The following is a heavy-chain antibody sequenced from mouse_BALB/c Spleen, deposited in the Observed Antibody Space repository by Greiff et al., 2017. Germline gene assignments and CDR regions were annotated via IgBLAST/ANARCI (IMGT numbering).Heavy chain of an antibody. CDR3: ARGLYQGYFDY. Sequence: VQLKESGPELVKPGASVKMSCKASGYTFTSYVMHWVKQKPGQGLEWIGYINPYNDGTKYNEKFKGKATLTSDKSSSTAYMELSSLTSEDSAVYYCARGLYQGYFDYWGQGTTLTVSS. CDR1: GYTFTSYV. V-gene: IGHV1-14*01. CDR2: INPYNDGT. J-gene: IGHJ2*01. D-gene: IGHD3-1*01.